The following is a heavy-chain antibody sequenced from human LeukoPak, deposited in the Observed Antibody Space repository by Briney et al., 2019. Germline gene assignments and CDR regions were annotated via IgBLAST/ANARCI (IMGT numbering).Heavy chain of an antibody. Sequence: ASVKVSCKASGGTFSSYAISWVRQAPGQGLEWMGGIIPIFGTANYAQRFQGRVTITADESTSTAYMELSSLRSEDTAVYYCARDSTVVNAFDIWGQGTMVTVSS. V-gene: IGHV1-69*13. J-gene: IGHJ3*02. CDR2: IIPIFGTA. D-gene: IGHD4-23*01. CDR1: GGTFSSYA. CDR3: ARDSTVVNAFDI.